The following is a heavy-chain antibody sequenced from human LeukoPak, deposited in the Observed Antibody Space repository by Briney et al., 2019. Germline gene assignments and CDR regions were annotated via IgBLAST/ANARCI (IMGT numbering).Heavy chain of an antibody. D-gene: IGHD4-17*01. CDR3: AKDRIGAEKDYARPFDY. V-gene: IGHV3-23*01. CDR1: GFTFSSYA. Sequence: PGGSLRLSCAASGFTFSSYAMSWVRQAPGKGLEWVSATSGSGGSTYYADSVKGRFTISRDNSKNTLYLQMNSLRAEDTAVYYCAKDRIGAEKDYARPFDYWGQGTLVTVSS. CDR2: TSGSGGST. J-gene: IGHJ4*02.